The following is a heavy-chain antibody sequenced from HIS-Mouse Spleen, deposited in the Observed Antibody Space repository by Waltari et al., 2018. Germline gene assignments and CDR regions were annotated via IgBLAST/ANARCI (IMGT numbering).Heavy chain of an antibody. CDR2: IDRDGGK. D-gene: IGHD6-19*01. V-gene: IGHV2-70*15. Sequence: QVTLRESVPALVKPTQTLPLTCTFSGFALSTSGMCVSWIRQPPGKAMEWLARIDRDGGKYYSASLKTRLTISKDNSKNQVVLTMTNMDPVDTAAYYCGRIAEGYSSGWYAFDYWGQGTLVTVSS. CDR3: GRIAEGYSSGWYAFDY. J-gene: IGHJ4*02. CDR1: GFALSTSGMC.